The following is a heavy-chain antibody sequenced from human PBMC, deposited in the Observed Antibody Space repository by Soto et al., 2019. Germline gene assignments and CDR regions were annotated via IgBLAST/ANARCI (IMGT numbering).Heavy chain of an antibody. CDR3: ARQVEMATISRYYYGMDV. V-gene: IGHV5-51*01. D-gene: IGHD5-12*01. Sequence: GESLKISCKGSGYSFTSYWIGWVRQMPGKGLEWMVIIYPGDSDTRYSPSFQGQVTISADKSISTAYLQWSSLKDSDTAMYYCARQVEMATISRYYYGMDVLGQGTTVTVSS. J-gene: IGHJ6*02. CDR2: IYPGDSDT. CDR1: GYSFTSYW.